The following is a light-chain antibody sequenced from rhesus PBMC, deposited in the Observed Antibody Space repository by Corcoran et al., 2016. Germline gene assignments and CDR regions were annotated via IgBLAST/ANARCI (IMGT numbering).Light chain of an antibody. CDR2: KAS. CDR3: LQYSISPFT. V-gene: IGKV1-22*01. CDR1: QSISSW. J-gene: IGKJ3*01. Sequence: DIQMTQSPSSLSASVGDTVTITCRASQSISSWLDWYQQRPGKAPKLLIYKASSLQSGVPSRFSGSGCGTGCTLTISSLQPEDCATDYCLQYSISPFTVGPGTKLDI.